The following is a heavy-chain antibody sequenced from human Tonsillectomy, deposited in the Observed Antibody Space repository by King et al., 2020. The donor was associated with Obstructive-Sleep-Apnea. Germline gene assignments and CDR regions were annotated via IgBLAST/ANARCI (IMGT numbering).Heavy chain of an antibody. V-gene: IGHV3-30-3*01. J-gene: IGHJ6*02. CDR1: GFTFSSYA. CDR3: ARDLVEDYYDSSGRYGMDV. Sequence: VQLVESGGGVVQPGRSLRLSCAASGFTFSSYAMHWVRQAPGKGLEWVAVISYDGSNKYYADSVKGRFTISRDNSKNTLYLQMNSLRAEDTAVYYCARDLVEDYYDSSGRYGMDVWGQGTTVTVSS. CDR2: ISYDGSNK. D-gene: IGHD3-22*01.